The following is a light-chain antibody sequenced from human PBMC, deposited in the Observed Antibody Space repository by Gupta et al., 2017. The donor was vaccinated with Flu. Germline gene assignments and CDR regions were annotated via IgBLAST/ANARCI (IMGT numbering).Light chain of an antibody. CDR2: GAS. Sequence: EIVLTPSPGTLSLSPGERATLSCRASQSVSSSYLAWYQQKPGQAPRLLIYGASSRATGIPDRFSGSGSGTDFTLTISRLEPEDFVVYYCQQYGSSPWTFGQGTKVEIK. J-gene: IGKJ1*01. CDR1: QSVSSSY. V-gene: IGKV3-20*01. CDR3: QQYGSSPWT.